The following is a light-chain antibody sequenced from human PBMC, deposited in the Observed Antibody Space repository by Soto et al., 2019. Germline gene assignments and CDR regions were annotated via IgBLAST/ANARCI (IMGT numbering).Light chain of an antibody. CDR2: EVN. CDR3: GSYTSATTWV. Sequence: QSALTQPASVSGSPGQSITISCTWTSSDIGRYNYVSWYQQLPGKAPKLIIYEVNKRPSGVSDRFSGSKSGNAASLTISGLQTDDEADYHCGSYTSATTWVFGGGTKLTVL. CDR1: SSDIGRYNY. V-gene: IGLV2-14*03. J-gene: IGLJ3*02.